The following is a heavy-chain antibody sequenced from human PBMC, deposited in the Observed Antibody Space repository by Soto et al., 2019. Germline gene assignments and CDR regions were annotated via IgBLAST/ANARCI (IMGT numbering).Heavy chain of an antibody. V-gene: IGHV3-30*18. D-gene: IGHD6-6*01. J-gene: IGHJ4*02. Sequence: GGSLRLSCAASGFTFSSYGMHWVRQAPGKGLEWVAVISYDGSNKYYADSVKGRFTISRDNSKNTLYLQMNSLRAEDTAVYYCAKGIAARRGTDYWGQGILVTVSS. CDR1: GFTFSSYG. CDR3: AKGIAARRGTDY. CDR2: ISYDGSNK.